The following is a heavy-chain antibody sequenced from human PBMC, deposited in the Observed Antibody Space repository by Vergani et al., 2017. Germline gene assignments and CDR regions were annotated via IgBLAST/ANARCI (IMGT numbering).Heavy chain of an antibody. D-gene: IGHD2-21*02. V-gene: IGHV1-69*08. CDR3: ARDPRGYGGDPEDYYYGMDV. Sequence: QVQLVQSGAEVKKPGSSVKVSCKASGATFRSNTISWVRQVPGQGLEWMGRIIPVLGKTKYAQDFQGRLTITADTSTSTAYMELTSLRSQDTAVYYCARDPRGYGGDPEDYYYGMDVWGRGTLVTVSS. CDR1: GATFRSNT. J-gene: IGHJ6*02. CDR2: IIPVLGKT.